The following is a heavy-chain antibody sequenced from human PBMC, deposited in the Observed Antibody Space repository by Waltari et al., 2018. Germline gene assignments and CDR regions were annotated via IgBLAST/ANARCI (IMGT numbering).Heavy chain of an antibody. CDR1: GVSLIGTNY. V-gene: IGHV4-4*02. Sequence: QVHLQESGPGLVKASGTLSLTCDVPGVSLIGTNYWGWVRQPPGKGREWIGEIFHSVNTNYNSSLKSRVAMAMHTSKNQFSLTLTSVTAADTAVYYCVRSQWKVRLFDFWGQGTRISVSS. D-gene: IGHD1-1*01. CDR3: VRSQWKVRLFDF. CDR2: IFHSVNT. J-gene: IGHJ4*02.